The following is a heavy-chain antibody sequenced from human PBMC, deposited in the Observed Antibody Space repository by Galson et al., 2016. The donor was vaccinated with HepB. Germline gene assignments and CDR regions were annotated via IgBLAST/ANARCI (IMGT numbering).Heavy chain of an antibody. CDR1: GFTFSDYY. D-gene: IGHD2-2*01. J-gene: IGHJ4*02. CDR3: ARDCSSDCFTNMDY. Sequence: SLRLSCAASGFTFSDYYMSWIRQAPGKGLEWISYISTGSGHTNYADSVKGRFTISRYNAKDSLYLQMNSLRAEDTAVYYCARDCSSDCFTNMDYWGQGTLVSVSS. V-gene: IGHV3-11*06. CDR2: ISTGSGHT.